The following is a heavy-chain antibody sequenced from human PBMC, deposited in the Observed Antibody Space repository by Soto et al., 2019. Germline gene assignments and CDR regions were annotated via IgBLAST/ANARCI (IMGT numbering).Heavy chain of an antibody. CDR3: AKGPREYSSSSYFDY. J-gene: IGHJ4*02. Sequence: LRLSCAASGFTFDDYTMHWVRQAPGKGLEWVSLISWDGGSTYYADSVKGRFTISRDDSKDSLYLQMNSLRTEDTALYYCAKGPREYSSSSYFDYWGQGTLVTVSS. CDR1: GFTFDDYT. CDR2: ISWDGGST. V-gene: IGHV3-43*01. D-gene: IGHD6-6*01.